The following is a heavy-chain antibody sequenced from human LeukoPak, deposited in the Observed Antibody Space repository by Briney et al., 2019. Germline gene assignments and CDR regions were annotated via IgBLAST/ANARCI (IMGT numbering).Heavy chain of an antibody. J-gene: IGHJ4*02. D-gene: IGHD3-22*01. V-gene: IGHV4-59*08. CDR2: IYYSGST. Sequence: SETLSLTCTVSGGSISSYYWSWIRQPPGKGLEWIGYIYYSGSTSYNPSLKSRVTISVDTSKNQFSLKLSSVTAADTAVYYCARQYYYDSSGYLTLDYWGQGTLVTVSS. CDR1: GGSISSYY. CDR3: ARQYYYDSSGYLTLDY.